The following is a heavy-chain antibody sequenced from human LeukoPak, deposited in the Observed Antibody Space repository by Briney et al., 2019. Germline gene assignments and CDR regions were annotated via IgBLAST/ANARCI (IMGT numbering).Heavy chain of an antibody. D-gene: IGHD3-22*01. J-gene: IGHJ4*02. CDR2: ISGSGAGT. V-gene: IGHV3-23*01. CDR3: AKSYDSSRYYPLGY. CDR1: GFTFSSYA. Sequence: PGGSLRLSCAASGFTFSSYAMSWVRQAPGKGLEWVSAISGSGAGTYYADSVEGRFTISRDNSKNTLYLQMNSLRVEDTAVYYCAKSYDSSRYYPLGYWGQGTLVTVSS.